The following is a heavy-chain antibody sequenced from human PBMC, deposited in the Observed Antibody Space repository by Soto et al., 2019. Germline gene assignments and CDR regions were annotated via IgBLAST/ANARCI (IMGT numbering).Heavy chain of an antibody. Sequence: SETLSLTCAVSGGSISSSNWWSWVRQPPGKGLEWIGEIYHSGSTNYNPSLKSRVTISVDKSKNQFSLKLSSVTAADTAVYYCGAAAGWGDYFAYWGQGTLVTVSS. CDR2: IYHSGST. D-gene: IGHD6-13*01. J-gene: IGHJ4*02. V-gene: IGHV4-4*02. CDR1: GGSISSSNW. CDR3: GAAAGWGDYFAY.